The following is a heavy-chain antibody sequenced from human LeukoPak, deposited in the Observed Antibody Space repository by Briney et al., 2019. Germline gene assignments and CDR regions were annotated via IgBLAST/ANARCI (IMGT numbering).Heavy chain of an antibody. Sequence: GGSLRLSCAASGFTFSSYGMHWVRQAPGKGLEWVAVIWYSGSNKYYADSVKGRFTISRDNSKNTLYLQMNSLRAEDTAVYYCAKDATVTMSGSYFDYWGQGTLVPVSS. V-gene: IGHV3-33*06. CDR2: IWYSGSNK. CDR1: GFTFSSYG. J-gene: IGHJ4*02. D-gene: IGHD4-17*01. CDR3: AKDATVTMSGSYFDY.